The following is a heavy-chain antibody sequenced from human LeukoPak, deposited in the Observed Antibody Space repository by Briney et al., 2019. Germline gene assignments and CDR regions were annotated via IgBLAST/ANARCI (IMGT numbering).Heavy chain of an antibody. Sequence: SETLSLTCAVYGGSLSGYFWNWIRQPPGKGLEWVGEINHSGSTNYNPSLKSRVTISVDTSKNQISLKLSSVTAADTAVYYCARQDTTITALDQWGQGTLVTVFS. CDR1: GGSLSGYF. D-gene: IGHD5-12*01. CDR2: INHSGST. V-gene: IGHV4-34*01. J-gene: IGHJ4*02. CDR3: ARQDTTITALDQ.